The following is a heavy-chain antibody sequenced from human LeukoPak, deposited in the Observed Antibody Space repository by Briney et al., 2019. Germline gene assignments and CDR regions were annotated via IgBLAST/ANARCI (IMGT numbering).Heavy chain of an antibody. Sequence: ASVKVSCKVSGYTLTELSMHWVRQAPGKGLEWMGGFDPEDGETIYAQKFQGRVTMTEDTSTDTAYMELSSLRSEDTAVYYCATSPRLGATVYYYGMDVWGQGTTVTVSS. CDR1: GYTLTELS. V-gene: IGHV1-24*01. D-gene: IGHD1-26*01. J-gene: IGHJ6*02. CDR2: FDPEDGET. CDR3: ATSPRLGATVYYYGMDV.